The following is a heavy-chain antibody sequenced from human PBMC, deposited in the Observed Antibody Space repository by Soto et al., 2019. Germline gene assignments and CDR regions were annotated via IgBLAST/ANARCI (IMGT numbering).Heavy chain of an antibody. CDR1: RYIFTDYY. Sequence: ASVKVSCKASRYIFTDYYVHWLRQAPGQGLEWVGWINPESGDTKFAQKFQDRLTLTRDTSISTAYMDLSRLRSDDTAVYYCAGVSFLHNDFWRGFQYWGQGSRVTVSS. V-gene: IGHV1-2*02. D-gene: IGHD3-3*01. CDR3: AGVSFLHNDFWRGFQY. J-gene: IGHJ4*02. CDR2: INPESGDT.